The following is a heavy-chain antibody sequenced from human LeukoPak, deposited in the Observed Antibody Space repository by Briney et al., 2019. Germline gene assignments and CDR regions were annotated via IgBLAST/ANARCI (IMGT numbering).Heavy chain of an antibody. CDR3: ARASSPENYYYYYMDV. Sequence: SETLSLTCTVSGGSISSYYWSWIRQPTGKGLEWIGRIYTSGSTNYNPSLKSRVTMSVDTSKNQFSLKLSSVTAADTAVYYCARASSPENYYYYYMDVWGKGTTVTVSS. V-gene: IGHV4-4*07. CDR2: IYTSGST. D-gene: IGHD2/OR15-2a*01. CDR1: GGSISSYY. J-gene: IGHJ6*03.